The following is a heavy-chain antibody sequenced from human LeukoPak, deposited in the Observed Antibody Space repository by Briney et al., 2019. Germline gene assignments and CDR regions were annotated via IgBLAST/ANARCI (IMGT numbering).Heavy chain of an antibody. J-gene: IGHJ4*02. CDR3: AKGDTQYQLPLDY. D-gene: IGHD2-2*01. CDR1: GFSFSDYY. CDR2: ISNSGGAM. Sequence: GSLRLSCAATGFSFSDYYMNWFRQVPGKGLEWISYISNSGGAMFYADSVKGRFTVSRDNARNSLYLQMNSLRAGDTALYYCAKGDTQYQLPLDYWGQGTLVTVSS. V-gene: IGHV3-11*01.